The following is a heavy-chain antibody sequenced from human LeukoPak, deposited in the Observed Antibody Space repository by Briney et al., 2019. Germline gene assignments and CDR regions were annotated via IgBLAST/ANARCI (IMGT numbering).Heavy chain of an antibody. Sequence: GGSLRLSCAASGFTFSSYSMNWVRQAPGKGLEWVSYISSSGSTIYYADSVKGRFTISRDNAKNSLYLQMNSLRAEDTAVYYCAKDGHDYGDHVGFDYWGQGTLVTVSS. J-gene: IGHJ4*02. CDR1: GFTFSSYS. CDR2: ISSSGSTI. D-gene: IGHD4-17*01. CDR3: AKDGHDYGDHVGFDY. V-gene: IGHV3-48*04.